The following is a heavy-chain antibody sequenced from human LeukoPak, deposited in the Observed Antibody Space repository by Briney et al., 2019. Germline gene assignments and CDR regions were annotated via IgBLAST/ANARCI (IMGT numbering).Heavy chain of an antibody. Sequence: GGSLRLSCAASGFTFSSYAMSWVRQAPGKGLEWVSAISGSGGSTYYADSVKGRFTISRDNSKNTLYLQMNSLRAEDTAVYYCAKWADYYDSSGPTPLDIWGQGTMVTVSS. D-gene: IGHD3-22*01. CDR3: AKWADYYDSSGPTPLDI. V-gene: IGHV3-23*01. CDR2: ISGSGGST. J-gene: IGHJ3*02. CDR1: GFTFSSYA.